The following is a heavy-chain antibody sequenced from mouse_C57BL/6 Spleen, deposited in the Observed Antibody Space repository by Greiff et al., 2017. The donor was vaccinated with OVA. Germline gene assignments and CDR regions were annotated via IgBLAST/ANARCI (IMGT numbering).Heavy chain of an antibody. CDR3: ARDGYYLFDY. V-gene: IGHV5-4*01. Sequence: EVNVVESGGGLVKPGGSLKLSCAASGFTFSSYAMSWVRQTPEKRLAWVATISDGGSYTYYPDNVKGRFTISRDNAKNNLYLQMSHLKSEDTAMYYCARDGYYLFDYWGQGTTLTVSS. D-gene: IGHD2-3*01. CDR2: ISDGGSYT. J-gene: IGHJ2*01. CDR1: GFTFSSYA.